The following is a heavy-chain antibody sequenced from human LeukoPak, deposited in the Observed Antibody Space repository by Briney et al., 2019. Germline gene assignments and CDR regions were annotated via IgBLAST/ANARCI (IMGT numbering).Heavy chain of an antibody. D-gene: IGHD3-16*01. V-gene: IGHV1-69*02. CDR3: ARFGDERLAFDY. CDR2: IIPILSIA. Sequence: GSSVKVSCKASGGTFSSYTISWVRQAPGQGLEWMGRIIPILSIANYAQKFQGRVTITADKSTSTAYMELSSLRSEDTAVYYCARFGDERLAFDYWGQGTLVTVSS. J-gene: IGHJ4*02. CDR1: GGTFSSYT.